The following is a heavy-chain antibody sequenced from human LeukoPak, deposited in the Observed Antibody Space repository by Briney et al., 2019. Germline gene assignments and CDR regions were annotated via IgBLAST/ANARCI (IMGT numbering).Heavy chain of an antibody. Sequence: SETLSLTCAVHGGSFSGYYWSWIRQPPGKGLEWIGEINHSGSTNYNPSLKSRVTISVDTSKNQFSLKLSSVTAADTAVYYCARGRPRYYYGSGSYYRGPFDYWGQGTLVTVSS. J-gene: IGHJ4*02. CDR1: GGSFSGYY. V-gene: IGHV4-34*01. D-gene: IGHD3-10*01. CDR2: INHSGST. CDR3: ARGRPRYYYGSGSYYRGPFDY.